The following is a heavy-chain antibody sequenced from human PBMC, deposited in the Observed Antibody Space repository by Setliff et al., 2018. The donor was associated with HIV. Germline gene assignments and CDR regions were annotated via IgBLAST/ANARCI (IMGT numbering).Heavy chain of an antibody. Sequence: SETLSLTCAVYGGSFSGYYWSWIRQPPGKGLEWIGEINHSGSTNYNPSLKSRVTISVDTSKNQFSLRLISVTAADTAVYYCAKVAVTGYCSTTSCQNWFDPWGQGTLVTVSS. CDR1: GGSFSGYY. CDR2: INHSGST. V-gene: IGHV4-34*01. CDR3: AKVAVTGYCSTTSCQNWFDP. J-gene: IGHJ5*02. D-gene: IGHD2-2*01.